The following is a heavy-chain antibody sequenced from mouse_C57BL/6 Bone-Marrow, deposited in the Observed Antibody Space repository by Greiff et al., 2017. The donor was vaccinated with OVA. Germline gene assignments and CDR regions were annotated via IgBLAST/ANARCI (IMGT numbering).Heavy chain of an antibody. Sequence: QVQLQQPGAELVKPGASVKLSCKASGYTFTSYWMHWVKQRPGQGLEWIGMIHPNSGSTNYNEKFKSKATLTVDKSSSTASMQLSSLTSEDSAVYYCARVDYDPSYYAMDYWGQGTSVTVSS. J-gene: IGHJ4*01. CDR2: IHPNSGST. V-gene: IGHV1-64*01. CDR1: GYTFTSYW. CDR3: ARVDYDPSYYAMDY. D-gene: IGHD2-4*01.